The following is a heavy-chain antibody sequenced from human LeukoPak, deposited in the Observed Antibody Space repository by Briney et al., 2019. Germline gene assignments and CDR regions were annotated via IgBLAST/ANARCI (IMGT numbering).Heavy chain of an antibody. J-gene: IGHJ4*02. Sequence: SETLSLTCTVSGGSISSYYWSWIRQPPGKGLEWIGYIYYSGSTNYNPSLKSRVTISVGTSKNQFSLKLSSVTAADTAVYFCARGVSSGSDYWGQGTLVTVSS. CDR2: IYYSGST. CDR1: GGSISSYY. D-gene: IGHD3-10*01. V-gene: IGHV4-59*08. CDR3: ARGVSSGSDY.